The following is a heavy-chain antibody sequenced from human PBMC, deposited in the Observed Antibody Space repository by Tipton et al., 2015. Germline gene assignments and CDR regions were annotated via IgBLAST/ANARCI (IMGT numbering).Heavy chain of an antibody. J-gene: IGHJ5*02. D-gene: IGHD3-10*01. Sequence: TLSLTCTVSGGSISSSSYYWGWIRQPPGKGLEWFGHIYYSGTTNYNPSLKTRVTISVDTSKNQFSLKLNSVTAADTAVYYCARWGDYYASGLFDPWGQGTLVTVSS. CDR2: IYYSGTT. V-gene: IGHV4-61*05. CDR1: GGSISSSSYY. CDR3: ARWGDYYASGLFDP.